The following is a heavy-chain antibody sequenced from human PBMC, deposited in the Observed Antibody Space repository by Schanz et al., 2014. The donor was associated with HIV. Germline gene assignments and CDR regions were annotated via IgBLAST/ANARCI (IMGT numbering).Heavy chain of an antibody. CDR2: VYIGDST. D-gene: IGHD2-21*01. J-gene: IGHJ4*02. CDR1: GFTISSNY. CDR3: AAGLIRYFFDY. Sequence: EVQLVESGGGLVKPGGSLRLSCAVSGFTISSNYMSWVRQAPGKGLEWVSVVYIGDSTFYANSVKGRFTISRDDSKNTLYLQMNSLRAEDTAMYYCAAGLIRYFFDYGGQGTLVTVSS. V-gene: IGHV3-66*01.